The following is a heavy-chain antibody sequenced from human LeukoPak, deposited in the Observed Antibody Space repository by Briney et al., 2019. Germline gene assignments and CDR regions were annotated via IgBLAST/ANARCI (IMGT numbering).Heavy chain of an antibody. V-gene: IGHV3-30*03. CDR3: ARGSEYRYDFTGRGRTKSRLDY. CDR1: GYTFSSYW. J-gene: IGHJ4*02. D-gene: IGHD3/OR15-3a*01. Sequence: PGGSLRLSCAASGYTFSSYWMHWVRQAPGKGLEWVAVISYDGSNKYYVESVKGRFTISRDNSKNTVFLQMNSLRAEDTAVYYCARGSEYRYDFTGRGRTKSRLDYWGQGTLVTVSS. CDR2: ISYDGSNK.